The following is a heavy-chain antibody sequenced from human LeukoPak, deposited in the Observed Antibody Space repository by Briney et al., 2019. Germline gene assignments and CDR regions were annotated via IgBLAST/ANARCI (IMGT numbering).Heavy chain of an antibody. CDR3: ASRGIVGRYSYGWDY. Sequence: GGSLRLSCAASGFSFSSYNMNWVRQAPGKGLEWVSSITTSSTYTFYADSVKGRFTISRDNAKKSLYLQMNSLRAEDTAVYYCASRGIVGRYSYGWDYWGQGTLVTVSS. D-gene: IGHD5-18*01. V-gene: IGHV3-21*01. CDR1: GFSFSSYN. J-gene: IGHJ4*02. CDR2: ITTSSTYT.